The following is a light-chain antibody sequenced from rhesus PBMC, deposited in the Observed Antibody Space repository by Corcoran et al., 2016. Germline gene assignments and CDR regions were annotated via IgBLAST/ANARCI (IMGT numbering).Light chain of an antibody. Sequence: EIVMTQSPATLSLSPGERASLSCRASDSVSNYVAWYQQKPEQAPSLLISGASSRATGIPDRFSGSGAGTDFSLIISSLEPENVGLYYCQQYYDWNSFGQGTKVGI. J-gene: IGKJ2*01. CDR3: QQYYDWNS. V-gene: IGKV3S9*01. CDR1: DSVSNY. CDR2: GAS.